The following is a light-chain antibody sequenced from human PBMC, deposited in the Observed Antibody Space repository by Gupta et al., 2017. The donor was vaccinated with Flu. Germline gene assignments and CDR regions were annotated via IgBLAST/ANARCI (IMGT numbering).Light chain of an antibody. CDR3: QERSNWPSVT. CDR2: DAS. J-gene: IGKJ4*01. V-gene: IGKV3-11*01. CDR1: QSIRSF. Sequence: DIVFTQSPATLSLSPGERATLSCRASQSIRSFLAWYQHKPGQAPRLLIYDASNRATAIPARFGGSGSGTDFTLTISSLVPEDFAIYFCQERSNWPSVTFGGGTKVEGK.